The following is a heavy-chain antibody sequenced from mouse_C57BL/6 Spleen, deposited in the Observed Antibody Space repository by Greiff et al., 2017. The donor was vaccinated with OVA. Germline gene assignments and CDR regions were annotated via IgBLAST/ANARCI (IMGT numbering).Heavy chain of an antibody. CDR3: ARDTTASRRRYFDV. CDR1: GYTFTSYW. D-gene: IGHD1-2*01. J-gene: IGHJ1*03. CDR2: IDPSDSYT. Sequence: VQLQESGAELVKPGASVTLSCKASGYTFTSYWMQWVKQRPGQGLEWIGEIDPSDSYTNYNQKFKGKATLTVDTSSSTAYMQLSSLTSKDSAVYYCARDTTASRRRYFDVWGTGTTVTVSS. V-gene: IGHV1-50*01.